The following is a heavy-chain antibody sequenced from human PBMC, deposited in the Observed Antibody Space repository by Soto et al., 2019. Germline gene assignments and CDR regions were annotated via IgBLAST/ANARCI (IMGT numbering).Heavy chain of an antibody. CDR1: GFTFSSYW. D-gene: IGHD2-2*03. V-gene: IGHV3-7*01. CDR2: IKQDGSEK. CDR3: ARDGYCSSTSCYAGLDAFDI. Sequence: EVQLVESGGGLVQPGGSLRLSCAASGFTFSSYWMSWVRQAPGKGLEWVANIKQDGSEKYYVDSVKGRFTISRDNAKNSLYLQMNSLRAEDTAVYYCARDGYCSSTSCYAGLDAFDIWGQGTMVTVSS. J-gene: IGHJ3*02.